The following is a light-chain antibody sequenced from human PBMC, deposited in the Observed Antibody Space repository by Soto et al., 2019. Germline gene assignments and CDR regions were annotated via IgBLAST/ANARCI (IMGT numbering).Light chain of an antibody. Sequence: EIVLTQSPGTLSLSPGERATLSCRASQSVSSSYLAWYQQKPGQAPRLLIYGASSRATGIPDRLSGSGSGTDFTLTISRLEPEDFAVYYCQQHGSSPRTFGQGTKVEIK. V-gene: IGKV3-20*01. CDR1: QSVSSSY. CDR2: GAS. J-gene: IGKJ1*01. CDR3: QQHGSSPRT.